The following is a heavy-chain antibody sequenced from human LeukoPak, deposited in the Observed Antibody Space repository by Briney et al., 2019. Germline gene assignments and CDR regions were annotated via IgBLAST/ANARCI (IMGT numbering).Heavy chain of an antibody. V-gene: IGHV3-48*03. Sequence: PGGSLRLSCAASGFTFSSYEMNWVRQAPGKGLEWVSYISSSGSTIYYADSVKGRFTISRDNAKNSLYLQMNSLRAEDTAVYYCARVGDYGGNSDAFDIWGQGTMVTVSS. D-gene: IGHD4-23*01. J-gene: IGHJ3*02. CDR3: ARVGDYGGNSDAFDI. CDR1: GFTFSSYE. CDR2: ISSSGSTI.